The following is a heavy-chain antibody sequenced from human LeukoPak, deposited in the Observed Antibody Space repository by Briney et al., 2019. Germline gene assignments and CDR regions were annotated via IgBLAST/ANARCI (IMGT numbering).Heavy chain of an antibody. Sequence: GGSLRLSCAASGFTFSDYYMSWIRQAPGKGLEWVSYITSSGNTIYYVDSVKGRFTISRDNAKNSLYLQMNSLRAEDTAVYYCARVTYYYGSTGYLLYWGQGTLVTVSS. J-gene: IGHJ4*02. CDR2: ITSSGNTI. CDR1: GFTFSDYY. V-gene: IGHV3-11*01. CDR3: ARVTYYYGSTGYLLY. D-gene: IGHD3-22*01.